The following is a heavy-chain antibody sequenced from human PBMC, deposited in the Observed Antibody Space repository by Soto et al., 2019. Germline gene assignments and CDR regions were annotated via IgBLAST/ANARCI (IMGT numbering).Heavy chain of an antibody. Sequence: QVQLVESGGGAVQPGRSLRLSCAASGFTFSNFAMHWVRQAPGKGLEWVAVISQDGSIKYYAAAVKGRFTISRDNSKNSXLVQMGSLRTEDTAVYFCARGTPTPNVIRGYGMDFWGQGTTVTVSS. CDR3: ARGTPTPNVIRGYGMDF. CDR1: GFTFSNFA. CDR2: ISQDGSIK. D-gene: IGHD2-15*01. J-gene: IGHJ6*02. V-gene: IGHV3-30-3*01.